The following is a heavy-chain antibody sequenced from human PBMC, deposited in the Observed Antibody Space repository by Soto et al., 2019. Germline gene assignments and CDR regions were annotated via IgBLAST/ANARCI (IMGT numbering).Heavy chain of an antibody. J-gene: IGHJ4*02. Sequence: QTLKHTCATSVDSGSCNFVTSVWIRTSPSRGLEWLGRTYYRSQWFNDYAVSVKSRMTINADTSKNQFSLQLNYVTPEDTVLYYCGRLICTSWFVGWGQGTPVTVSS. CDR3: GRLICTSWFVG. D-gene: IGHD6-13*01. CDR2: TYYRSQWFN. V-gene: IGHV6-1*01. CDR1: VDSGSCNFVT.